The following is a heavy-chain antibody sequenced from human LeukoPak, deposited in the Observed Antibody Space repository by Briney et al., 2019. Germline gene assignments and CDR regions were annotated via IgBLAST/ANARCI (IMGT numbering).Heavy chain of an antibody. D-gene: IGHD4-17*01. V-gene: IGHV3-30*04. CDR1: GFTFGNYA. J-gene: IGHJ4*02. CDR2: ISYDGSKK. Sequence: GRSLRLSCAASGFTFGNYAIHWVRQAPGKGLQWVAVISYDGSKKDSADSVKGRFIISRDNSKHTLYLQMNSLRAEDTAVYYCATYGDWGQGTLVTVSS. CDR3: ATYGD.